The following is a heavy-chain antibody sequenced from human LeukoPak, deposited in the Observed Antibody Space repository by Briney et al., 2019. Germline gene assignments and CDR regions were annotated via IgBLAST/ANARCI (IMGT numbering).Heavy chain of an antibody. Sequence: PSETLSLTCSVSGGSVSSGISYWSWIRQPPGEGLEWIGRIYTSGSTSYNPSLKSRVTMSVDTSKNQFSLKLSSVTAADTAVYYCARGCSSTSCWLRMDVWGQGTTVTVSS. D-gene: IGHD2-2*01. CDR1: GGSVSSGISY. V-gene: IGHV4-61*01. CDR3: ARGCSSTSCWLRMDV. J-gene: IGHJ6*02. CDR2: IYTSGST.